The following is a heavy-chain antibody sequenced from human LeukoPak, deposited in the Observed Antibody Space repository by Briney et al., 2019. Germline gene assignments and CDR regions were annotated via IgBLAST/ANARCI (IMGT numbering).Heavy chain of an antibody. D-gene: IGHD3-22*01. CDR3: ARDTSQEYYYDSSGSHFDY. J-gene: IGHJ4*02. V-gene: IGHV3-11*01. Sequence: PSSAPSLFTPSEYYTSWICHAPRQGLGWVSCISSIVSTIYTADPAKGGFPISRDNAKNSLYLQMNSLRAEDTPVYYCARDTSQEYYYDSSGSHFDYWGQGTLVTVSS. CDR1: LFTPSEYY. CDR2: ISSIVSTI.